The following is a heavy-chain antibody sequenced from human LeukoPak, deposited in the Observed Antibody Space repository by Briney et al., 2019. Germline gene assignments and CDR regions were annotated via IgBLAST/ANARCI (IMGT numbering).Heavy chain of an antibody. Sequence: GGSLRLSCAASGFTFSSYAMSWVRQAPGKGLEWVSAISGSGGSTYYADSVKGRFTISRDNSKNTLCLQMNSLRAEDTAVYYCARGDFWSGYSSHYYYGMDVWGQGTTVTVSS. V-gene: IGHV3-23*01. J-gene: IGHJ6*02. CDR2: ISGSGGST. CDR1: GFTFSSYA. D-gene: IGHD3-3*01. CDR3: ARGDFWSGYSSHYYYGMDV.